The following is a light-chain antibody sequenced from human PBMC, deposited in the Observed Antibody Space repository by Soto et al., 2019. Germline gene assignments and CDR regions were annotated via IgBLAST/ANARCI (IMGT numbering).Light chain of an antibody. J-gene: IGKJ1*01. CDR2: GAS. CDR1: QSVSSS. Sequence: EIEMTQSPATLSASPGDRATLSCRASQSVSSSLAWYQQKPGQAPRLLIYGASTRATGIPARFSGSGSGTEFTLTISSLQSDDFVVYYCQQYNSYPITFGQGTKVEIK. V-gene: IGKV3-15*01. CDR3: QQYNSYPIT.